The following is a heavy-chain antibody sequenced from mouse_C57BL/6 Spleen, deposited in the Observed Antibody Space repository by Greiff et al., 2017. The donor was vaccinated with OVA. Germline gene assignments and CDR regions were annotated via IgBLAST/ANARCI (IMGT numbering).Heavy chain of an antibody. CDR2: IYPSDSET. D-gene: IGHD3-2*02. CDR1: GYTFTSYW. Sequence: QVQLQQPGAELVRPGSSVKLSCKASGYTFTSYWMDWVKQRPGQGLEWIGNIYPSDSETHYNQKFKDKATLTVDKSSSTAYMQLSSLTSEDSAVYYCARQRRLLAMDYWGQGTSVTVSS. V-gene: IGHV1-61*01. CDR3: ARQRRLLAMDY. J-gene: IGHJ4*01.